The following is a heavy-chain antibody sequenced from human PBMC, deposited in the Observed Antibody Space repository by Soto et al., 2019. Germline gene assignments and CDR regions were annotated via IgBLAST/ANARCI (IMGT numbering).Heavy chain of an antibody. CDR1: GGSISSGDYY. Sequence: QVQLQESGPGLVKPSQTLSLICTVSGGSISSGDYYWSWIRQPPGMALEWIAYIYYSGNTYYNPSLQRRVTTSVDTAKNHVSPRLSSLTAADTAGYYCASHPRGTWVDHWGQGILVTVSS. CDR2: IYYSGNT. J-gene: IGHJ4*02. CDR3: ASHPRGTWVDH. D-gene: IGHD1-1*01. V-gene: IGHV4-30-4*01.